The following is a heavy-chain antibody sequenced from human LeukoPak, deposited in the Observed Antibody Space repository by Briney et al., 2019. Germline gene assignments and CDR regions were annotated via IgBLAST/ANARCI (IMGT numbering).Heavy chain of an antibody. CDR1: GFTFDDFA. Sequence: GGSLRLSCAASGFTFDDFAMHWVRQAPGKGLEWVSGISWNSGSIGYADSVKGRFTISRDNAKNSLYLQMNSLRAEDTALYYCAKDTARIAAAGTNFQHWGQGTLVTVSS. CDR3: AKDTARIAAAGTNFQH. J-gene: IGHJ1*01. CDR2: ISWNSGSI. D-gene: IGHD6-13*01. V-gene: IGHV3-9*01.